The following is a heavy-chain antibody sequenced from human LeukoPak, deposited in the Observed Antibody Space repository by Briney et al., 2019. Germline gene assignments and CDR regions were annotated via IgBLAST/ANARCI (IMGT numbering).Heavy chain of an antibody. D-gene: IGHD3-9*01. CDR1: GRSIISYH. J-gene: IGHJ4*02. CDR3: ARSDVLTAYAMAL. CDR2: MYYSGAT. Sequence: SETLSLTCTVSGRSIISYHWRWIRQPPGKGLEWIGYMYYSGATNYNPSLKSRVTMSVDTSMTHFSLQLSSVTVADTAVYYCARSDVLTAYAMALWGQGTLVIVSS. V-gene: IGHV4-59*08.